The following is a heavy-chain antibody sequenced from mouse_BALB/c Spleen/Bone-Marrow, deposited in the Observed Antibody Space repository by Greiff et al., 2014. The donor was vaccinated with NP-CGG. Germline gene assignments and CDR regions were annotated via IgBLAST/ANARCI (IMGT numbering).Heavy chain of an antibody. CDR3: AIYYYGSSGFAY. CDR1: GLNIKDTY. CDR2: IDPANGNT. D-gene: IGHD1-1*01. Sequence: EVQLQQSGAELVKPGASVKLSCTASGLNIKDTYMHWVKQRPEQGLEWIGRIDPANGNTKYDPKFQGKATITADTSSNTAYLQLSSLTSEDTDVYYCAIYYYGSSGFAYWGQGTLVTVSA. J-gene: IGHJ3*01. V-gene: IGHV14-3*02.